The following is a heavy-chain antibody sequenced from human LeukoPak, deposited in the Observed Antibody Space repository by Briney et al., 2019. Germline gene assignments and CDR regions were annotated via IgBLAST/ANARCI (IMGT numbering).Heavy chain of an antibody. J-gene: IGHJ4*02. D-gene: IGHD1-26*01. CDR3: ARDSEGATFDY. Sequence: PSETLSLTCTVSGASITTNFYYWVWIRQPPGKTLEWIGSISYSGDTYSNPSLNSRVNISIDTSKNHFSLKLKSVTTADTAVYYCARDSEGATFDYWGQGTLVTVSS. CDR2: ISYSGDT. CDR1: GASITTNFYY. V-gene: IGHV4-39*07.